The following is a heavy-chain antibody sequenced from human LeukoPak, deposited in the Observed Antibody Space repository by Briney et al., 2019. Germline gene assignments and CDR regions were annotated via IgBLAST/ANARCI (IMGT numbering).Heavy chain of an antibody. J-gene: IGHJ4*02. CDR1: GFTFGDYA. CDR2: IRSKAYGGTT. Sequence: PGGSLRLSCTSSGFTFGDYAMSWFRQAPGKGLEGVAFIRSKAYGGTTEYAASVKGRFTISRDDSKSIAYLQMNSLKTEDTAVYYCTKYSGRIDYWGQGTLVTVSS. D-gene: IGHD5-18*01. CDR3: TKYSGRIDY. V-gene: IGHV3-49*03.